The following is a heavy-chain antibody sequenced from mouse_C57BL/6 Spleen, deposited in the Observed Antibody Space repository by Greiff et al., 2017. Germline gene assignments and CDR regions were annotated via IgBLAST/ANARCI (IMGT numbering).Heavy chain of an antibody. CDR1: GYSITSGYY. CDR3: ARDPYGSSPDY. V-gene: IGHV3-6*01. J-gene: IGHJ2*01. CDR2: ISYDGSN. D-gene: IGHD1-1*01. Sequence: VQLQQSGPGLVKPSQSLSLTCSVTGYSITSGYYWNWIRQFPGNKLEWMGYISYDGSNNYNPSLKNRISITRDTSKNQFFLKLNSVTTEDTATYYGARDPYGSSPDYWGQGTTLTVSS.